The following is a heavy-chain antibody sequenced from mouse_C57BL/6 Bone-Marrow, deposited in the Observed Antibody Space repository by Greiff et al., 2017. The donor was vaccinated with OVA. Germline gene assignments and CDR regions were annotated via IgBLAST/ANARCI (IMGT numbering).Heavy chain of an antibody. CDR1: GFNIKDYY. V-gene: IGHV14-2*01. CDR3: ASRGGAMDD. D-gene: IGHD3-3*01. J-gene: IGHJ4*01. CDR2: IDPEDGET. Sequence: EVTLMESGAELVKPGASVKLSCTASGFNIKDYYMHWVKQRTEQGLEWIGRIDPEDGETKYAPKFQGKATITADTSSNTAYMQLSILTADDTAVYYCASRGGAMDDWGQGTAVTVAS.